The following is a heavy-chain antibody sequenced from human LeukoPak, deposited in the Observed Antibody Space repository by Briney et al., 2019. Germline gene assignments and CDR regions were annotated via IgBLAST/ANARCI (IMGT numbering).Heavy chain of an antibody. CDR3: ARGLGDPWQQLVLNWFDP. V-gene: IGHV4-59*08. CDR1: GGSISSYY. CDR2: IYYSGST. D-gene: IGHD6-13*01. J-gene: IGHJ5*02. Sequence: SETLSLTCTVSGGSISSYYWSWIRQPPGKGLEWIGYIYYSGSTNYNPSLKSRVTISVDTSKNQFSLKLSSVTAADTAVYYCARGLGDPWQQLVLNWFDPWGQGTLVTVSS.